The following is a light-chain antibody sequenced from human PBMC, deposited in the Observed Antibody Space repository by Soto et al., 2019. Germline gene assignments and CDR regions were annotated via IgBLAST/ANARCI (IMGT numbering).Light chain of an antibody. J-gene: IGLJ1*01. CDR1: SSDVGGYNY. CDR3: SSYTSSSTLV. Sequence: SALTQPAYVSGSPGQPTTISCTATSSDVGGYNYVSCYQQHPGKAIKLMISEVSNRPSGVSNRFSGSKSGNTASLTISGLQAEDEADYYCSSYTSSSTLVFGTGTKLTVL. V-gene: IGLV2-14*01. CDR2: EVS.